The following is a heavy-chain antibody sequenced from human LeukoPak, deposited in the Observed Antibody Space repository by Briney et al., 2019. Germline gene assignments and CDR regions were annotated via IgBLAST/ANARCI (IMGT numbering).Heavy chain of an antibody. CDR2: ISSGGTTI. V-gene: IGHV3-48*03. D-gene: IGHD3-22*01. CDR1: GFTFSNYE. CDR3: AKNPSSGYYLYYFDY. Sequence: GGSLRLSCEASGFTFSNYEMNWVRQAPGKGLEWLSYISSGGTTIYYADSLKGRFTISRDNSKNTLHLQMNSLRAEDTAVCYCAKNPSSGYYLYYFDYWGQGTLVTVSS. J-gene: IGHJ4*02.